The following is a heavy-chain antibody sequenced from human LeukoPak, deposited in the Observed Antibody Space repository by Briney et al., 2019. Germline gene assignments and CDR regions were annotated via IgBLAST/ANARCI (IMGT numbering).Heavy chain of an antibody. CDR1: GYTFTSYA. CDR2: INAGNGNT. D-gene: IGHD6-19*01. J-gene: IGHJ6*02. V-gene: IGHV1-3*01. CDR3: AREERQWLDSYYYYGMDV. Sequence: ASVRVSCKASGYTFTSYAMHWVRQAPGQRLEWMGWINAGNGNTKYSQKFQGRVTITRDTSASTAYMELSSLRSEDTAVYYCAREERQWLDSYYYYGMDVWGQGTTDTVSS.